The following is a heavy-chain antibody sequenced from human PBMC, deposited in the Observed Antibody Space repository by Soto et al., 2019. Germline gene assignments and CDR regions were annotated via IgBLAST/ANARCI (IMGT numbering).Heavy chain of an antibody. CDR3: ARSVFP. Sequence: QVQLQESGPGLVKPSQTLSLTCTVSGGTISSGGYYWNWIRQHPGKGLEWIGYIYYIWRTHYNPSLKSRATIPLDTSKNQFSLKLSSVTAADTAVYYCARSVFPWGQGMLVTVSS. V-gene: IGHV4-31*03. CDR1: GGTISSGGYY. CDR2: IYYIWRT. J-gene: IGHJ5*02.